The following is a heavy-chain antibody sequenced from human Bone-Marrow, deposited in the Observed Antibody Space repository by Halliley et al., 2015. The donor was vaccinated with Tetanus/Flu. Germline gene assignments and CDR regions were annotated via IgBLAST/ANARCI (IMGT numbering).Heavy chain of an antibody. CDR2: IIPMFGTP. V-gene: IGHV1-69*01. Sequence: QMQLVQSGAEVRKPGSSVKVSCKASGDTFSTYAFSWVRQAPGQGLEWMGGIIPMFGTPNYAQKFQGRVTITADESTSTAYVGLSSLRSEDTAVYYCARGEKDIVVVPDAILDSFDIWGQGTMVTVSS. D-gene: IGHD2-2*01. J-gene: IGHJ3*02. CDR3: ARGEKDIVVVPDAILDSFDI. CDR1: GDTFSTYA.